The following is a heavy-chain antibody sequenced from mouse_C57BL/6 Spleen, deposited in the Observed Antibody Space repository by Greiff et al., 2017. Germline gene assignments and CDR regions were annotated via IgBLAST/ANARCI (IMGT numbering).Heavy chain of an antibody. CDR2: INPSNGGT. CDR1: GYTFTSYW. V-gene: IGHV1-53*01. CDR3: ARWERYYWYFGV. Sequence: QVQLKQPGTELVKPGASVKLSCKASGYTFTSYWMHWVKQRPGQGLEWIGNINPSNGGTNYNEKFKSKATLTVDKSSSTAYMQLSSLTSEDSGVYYGARWERYYWYFGVWGTGATVTVAS. J-gene: IGHJ1*03. D-gene: IGHD4-1*01.